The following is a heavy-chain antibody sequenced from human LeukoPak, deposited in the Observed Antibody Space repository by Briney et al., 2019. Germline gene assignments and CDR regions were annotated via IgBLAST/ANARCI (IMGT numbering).Heavy chain of an antibody. V-gene: IGHV3-53*01. D-gene: IGHD5-24*01. CDR2: IYSGGST. CDR3: ARDVNFDHTPDY. J-gene: IGHJ4*02. CDR1: GFTVSSNY. Sequence: PGGSLRLSCAASGFTVSSNYMSWVRQAPGKGLEWVSVIYSGGSTYYADSVKGRFTISRDNSKNTLYLQMNSLRAEDTAVYYCARDVNFDHTPDYWGQGTLVTVSS.